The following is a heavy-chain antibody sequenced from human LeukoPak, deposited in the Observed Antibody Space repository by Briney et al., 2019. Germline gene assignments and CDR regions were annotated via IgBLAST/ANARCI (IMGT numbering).Heavy chain of an antibody. D-gene: IGHD6-13*01. J-gene: IGHJ4*02. CDR2: IYYSGST. CDR3: ARRMGSSWPIKNYYFDY. Sequence: SETLSLTCTVSGGSISSSSYYWGWIRQPPGKGLGWIGSIYYSGSTYYNPSLKSRVTISVDTSKNQFSLKLSSVTAADTAVYYCARRMGSSWPIKNYYFDYWGQGTLVTVSS. V-gene: IGHV4-39*07. CDR1: GGSISSSSYY.